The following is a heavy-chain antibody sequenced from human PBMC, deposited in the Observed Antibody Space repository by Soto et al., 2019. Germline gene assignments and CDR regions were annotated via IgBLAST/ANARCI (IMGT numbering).Heavy chain of an antibody. CDR3: ASGYCSGGSCYRVDAFDI. D-gene: IGHD2-15*01. Sequence: QVQLVQSGAEVKKPGASVKVSCKASGYTFTSYGISWVRQAPGQGLEWMGWISAYNGNTNYAQKLQGRVTMTTDTSTSTAYMELRSLRYDDTAVYYCASGYCSGGSCYRVDAFDIWGQGTMVTVSS. CDR1: GYTFTSYG. J-gene: IGHJ3*02. CDR2: ISAYNGNT. V-gene: IGHV1-18*01.